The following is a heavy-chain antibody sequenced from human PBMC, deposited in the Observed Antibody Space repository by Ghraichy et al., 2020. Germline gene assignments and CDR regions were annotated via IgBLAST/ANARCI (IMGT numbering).Heavy chain of an antibody. J-gene: IGHJ4*02. CDR2: IYDGGST. V-gene: IGHV4-59*01. D-gene: IGHD3-16*01. CDR3: ARHYGGLGREFDY. Sequence: SETLSLTCTVSGGSISGYYWSWVRQPPGKGLEWIGYIYDGGSTYYSPSLKSRVSISIDTSKNQVSLKLSSVTAADTAVYYCARHYGGLGREFDYWGQGTLVTVSS. CDR1: GGSISGYY.